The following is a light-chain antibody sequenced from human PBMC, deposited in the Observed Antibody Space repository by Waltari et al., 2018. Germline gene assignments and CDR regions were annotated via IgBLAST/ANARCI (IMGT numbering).Light chain of an antibody. CDR1: QSISSY. Sequence: DIQMTQSPSSLSASVGDRVTITCRASQSISSYLNWYQQKPGKAPNLLIYAASSLQSGVPSRFSGSGSGTDFTLTISSLQPEDFATYYFQQSYITPFTFGPGTKVDIK. J-gene: IGKJ3*01. CDR2: AAS. CDR3: QQSYITPFT. V-gene: IGKV1-39*01.